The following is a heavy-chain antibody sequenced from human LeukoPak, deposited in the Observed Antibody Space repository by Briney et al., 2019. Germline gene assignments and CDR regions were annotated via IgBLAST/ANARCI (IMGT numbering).Heavy chain of an antibody. Sequence: GASVKVSCKASGYTFTGYYMHWVRQAPGQGLEWMGWISAYNGNTNYAQKLQGRVTMTTDTSTSTGYMELRSLRSDDTAVYYCARGSYMDVWGKGTTVTISS. D-gene: IGHD2-15*01. CDR3: ARGSYMDV. CDR1: GYTFTGYY. V-gene: IGHV1-18*04. J-gene: IGHJ6*04. CDR2: ISAYNGNT.